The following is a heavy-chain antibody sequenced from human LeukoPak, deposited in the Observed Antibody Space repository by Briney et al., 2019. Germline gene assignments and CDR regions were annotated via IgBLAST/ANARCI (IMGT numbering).Heavy chain of an antibody. CDR3: ARRYSSSSLWAY. CDR1: GGSFSGYY. CDR2: INHSGST. Sequence: SETLSLTCAVYGGSFSGYYWSWIRQPPGKGLEWIGEINHSGSTNYNPSLKSRVTISVDTSKNQCSLKLSSVTAADTAVYYCARRYSSSSLWAYWGQGTLVTVSS. V-gene: IGHV4-34*01. D-gene: IGHD6-6*01. J-gene: IGHJ4*02.